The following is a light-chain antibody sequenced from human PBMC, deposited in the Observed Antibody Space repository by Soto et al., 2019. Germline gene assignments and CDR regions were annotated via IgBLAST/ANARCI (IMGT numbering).Light chain of an antibody. CDR3: QQSYSTPRT. CDR1: QSISSY. J-gene: IGKJ5*01. CDR2: AAS. Sequence: DIQMTQSPSSLSASGGERVTITCRASQSISSYLNWYQQKPGKAPKLLIYAASSLQSGVPSRFSGSGSGTDFTLTISSLQPEDFATYYCQQSYSTPRTFGQGTRLEI. V-gene: IGKV1-39*01.